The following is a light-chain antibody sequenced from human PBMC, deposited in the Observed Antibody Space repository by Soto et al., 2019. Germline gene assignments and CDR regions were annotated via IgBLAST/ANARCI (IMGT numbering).Light chain of an antibody. J-gene: IGKJ5*01. CDR3: QQRSNWPPIT. V-gene: IGKV3-11*01. CDR1: QSVSSY. CDR2: DAS. Sequence: ELVVKQSPATLSLSPGGKATLSCRASQSVSSYLAWYQQKPGQAPRLLIYDASNRATGIPARFSGSGSGTDFTLTISSLEPEDFAVYYCQQRSNWPPITFGQGTRLAI.